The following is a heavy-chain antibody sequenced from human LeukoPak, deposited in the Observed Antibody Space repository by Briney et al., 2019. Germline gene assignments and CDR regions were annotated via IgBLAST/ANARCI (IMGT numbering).Heavy chain of an antibody. CDR2: IWYDGSNK. CDR1: GFTFSSYA. Sequence: GGSLRLSCAASGFTFSSYAMHWVRQAPGKGLEWVAVIWYDGSNKYYADSVKGRFTISRDNSKNTLYLQMNSLRAEDTAVYYCAKDLVAGIYGYWGQGTLVTVSS. CDR3: AKDLVAGIYGY. J-gene: IGHJ4*02. V-gene: IGHV3-33*06. D-gene: IGHD6-19*01.